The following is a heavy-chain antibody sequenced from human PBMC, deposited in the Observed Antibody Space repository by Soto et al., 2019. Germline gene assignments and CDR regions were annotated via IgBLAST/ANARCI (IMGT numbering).Heavy chain of an antibody. Sequence: QVQLQESGPGLMKPSQTLSLTCTVSGGSISSDGYYWIWIRQHPGKGLEWIGYIFYSETTYYNPSPKSRVSISVDTSTNQFSLKLSSVTAADTAADYCARSVDPWGQGTLVTVSS. CDR1: GGSISSDGYY. CDR2: IFYSETT. V-gene: IGHV4-31*03. CDR3: ARSVDP. J-gene: IGHJ5*02.